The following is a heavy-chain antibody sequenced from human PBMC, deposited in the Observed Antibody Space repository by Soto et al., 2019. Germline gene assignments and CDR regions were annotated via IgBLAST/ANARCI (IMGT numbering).Heavy chain of an antibody. CDR3: ARGALGFDI. Sequence: GGSMRHSNTASGGNISNYGIHWVRQATGKGLEWVSGTTTTGDTFYAGSVKGRFTISRENAKDSLYLQMNSLTVGDTAVYFRARGALGFDIWGQGTMVTV. CDR2: TTTTGDT. CDR1: GGNISNYG. J-gene: IGHJ3*02. V-gene: IGHV3-13*04.